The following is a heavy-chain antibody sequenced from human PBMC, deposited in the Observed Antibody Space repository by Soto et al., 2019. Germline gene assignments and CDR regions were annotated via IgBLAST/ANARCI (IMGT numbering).Heavy chain of an antibody. J-gene: IGHJ4*02. D-gene: IGHD3-22*01. CDR3: ARLDKSFSYDSSGSWYPFHY. CDR2: ISSSSSYT. V-gene: IGHV3-11*06. Sequence: PGGSLRLSCAASGFIFSDYYMSWIRQASGKGLEWISYISSSSSYTKFADSVKGRFSISRDNAKKSLHLQMNSLRAEDTAVYYCARLDKSFSYDSSGSWYPFHYCGPGTMVTVSS. CDR1: GFIFSDYY.